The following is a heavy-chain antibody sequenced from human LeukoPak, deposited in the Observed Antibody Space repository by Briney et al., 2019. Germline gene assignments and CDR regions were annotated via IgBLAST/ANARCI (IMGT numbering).Heavy chain of an antibody. CDR1: GDSIRSGGFY. CDR3: AKENYPSSSWYGYGMDV. V-gene: IGHV4-31*03. J-gene: IGHJ6*02. D-gene: IGHD6-13*01. CDR2: IYYDGTT. Sequence: SETLSLTCTVSGDSIRSGGFYWSWIRQHPEKGLEWIGYIYYDGTTDYNPSLKSRITISVDTSKNQFSLRLSSVTAADTAVYYCAKENYPSSSWYGYGMDVWGRGTPVTVSS.